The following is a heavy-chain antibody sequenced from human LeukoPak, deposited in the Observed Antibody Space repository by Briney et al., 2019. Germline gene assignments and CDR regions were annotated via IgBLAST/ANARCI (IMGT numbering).Heavy chain of an antibody. CDR3: ARRGRSWADYYDSSGYYFDY. CDR1: GGSISSSSYY. J-gene: IGHJ4*02. CDR2: IYYSGST. V-gene: IGHV4-39*01. Sequence: PSETLSLTCTVSGGSISSSSYYWGWIRQPPGKGLEWIGSIYYSGSTYYNPSLKSRVTISVDTSKNQFSLKLSSVTAADTAVYYCARRGRSWADYYDSSGYYFDYWGQGTLVTVSS. D-gene: IGHD3-22*01.